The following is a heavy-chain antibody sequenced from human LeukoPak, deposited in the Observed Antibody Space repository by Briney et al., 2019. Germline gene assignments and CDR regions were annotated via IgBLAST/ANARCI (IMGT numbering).Heavy chain of an antibody. CDR1: GGSFSGYY. J-gene: IGHJ4*02. D-gene: IGHD3-16*01. V-gene: IGHV4-34*01. CDR2: INHSGST. Sequence: SETLSLTCAVYGGSFSGYYWSWIRQPPGKGLEWIGEINHSGSTNYNPSLKSRVTISVDTSKNQFSLKLSSVTAADTAVYYCARDRGWGKEFDYWGQGTLVTVSS. CDR3: ARDRGWGKEFDY.